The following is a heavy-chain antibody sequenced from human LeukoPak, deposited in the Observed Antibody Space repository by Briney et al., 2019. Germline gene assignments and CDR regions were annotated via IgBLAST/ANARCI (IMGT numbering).Heavy chain of an antibody. CDR3: ARRQQLVRFDY. J-gene: IGHJ4*02. CDR1: GFTFSSYG. V-gene: IGHV3-30*03. CDR2: ISYDGSNK. Sequence: GGSLRLSCAASGFTFSSYGMRWVRQAPCKGLEWVAVISYDGSNKYYADSVKGRFTISRDNSKNTLYLQMNSLRAEDTAVYYCARRQQLVRFDYWGQGTLVTVSS. D-gene: IGHD6-13*01.